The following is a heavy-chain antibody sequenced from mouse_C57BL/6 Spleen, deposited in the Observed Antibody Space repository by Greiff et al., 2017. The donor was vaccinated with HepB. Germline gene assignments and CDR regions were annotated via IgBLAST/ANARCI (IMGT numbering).Heavy chain of an antibody. Sequence: EVTLVESEGGLVQPGSSMKLSCTASGFTFSDYYMAWVRQVPEKGLEWVANINYDGSSTYYLDSLKSRFIISRDHAKNLLYLQMSSLKSEDTATYYCARGNYYGRTFWYFDVWGTGTTVTVSS. CDR3: ARGNYYGRTFWYFDV. CDR1: GFTFSDYY. J-gene: IGHJ1*03. D-gene: IGHD1-1*01. CDR2: INYDGSST. V-gene: IGHV5-16*01.